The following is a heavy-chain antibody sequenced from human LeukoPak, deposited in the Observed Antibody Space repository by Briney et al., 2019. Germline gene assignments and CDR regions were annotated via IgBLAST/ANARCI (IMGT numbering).Heavy chain of an antibody. CDR3: ARASYYYGSGSYSDLDY. V-gene: IGHV1-2*02. J-gene: IGHJ4*02. CDR2: INPNSGGT. CDR1: GYTFTGYY. Sequence: ASVKVSCEASGYTFTGYYMHWVRQAPGQGLEWMGWINPNSGGTNYAQKFQGRVTMTRDTSISTAYMELSRLRSDDTAVYYCARASYYYGSGSYSDLDYWGQGTLVTVSS. D-gene: IGHD3-10*01.